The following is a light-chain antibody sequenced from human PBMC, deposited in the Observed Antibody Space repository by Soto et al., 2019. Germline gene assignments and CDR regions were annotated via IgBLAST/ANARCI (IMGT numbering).Light chain of an antibody. CDR3: CSYVGSIAV. CDR1: SSDVGGYNY. CDR2: DVS. V-gene: IGLV2-11*01. Sequence: QSALTQPRSVSGSPGQSVTISCTGTSSDVGGYNYVSWYQQHPGKAPKLMIYDVSKRPSGVPDRFSGSKSGNTASLTISGLQAEDEADYYCCSYVGSIAVFGTGTKLTVL. J-gene: IGLJ1*01.